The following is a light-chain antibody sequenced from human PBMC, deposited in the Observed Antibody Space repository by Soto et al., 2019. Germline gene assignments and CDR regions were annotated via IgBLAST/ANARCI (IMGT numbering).Light chain of an antibody. V-gene: IGKV1-33*01. CDR2: DAS. Sequence: DIQMTQSPSSLSASVGDRVTITCQASQDISNYLNWYQQKPGKAPKLLIYDASNLETGFPSRFSGSGSGTDFTFTISSLQPEEIATYYCQRYDNLPITFGQGTRLEIK. J-gene: IGKJ5*01. CDR3: QRYDNLPIT. CDR1: QDISNY.